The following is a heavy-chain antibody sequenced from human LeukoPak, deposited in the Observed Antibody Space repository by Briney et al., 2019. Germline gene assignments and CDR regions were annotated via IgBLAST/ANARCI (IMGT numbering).Heavy chain of an antibody. Sequence: GGSLRLSCAASGFTFRSYWMSWVRQAPGKGLEWVANIKEDGSEKYYVDSVKGRFTISRDSAKNSLYLQMNSLRVEDTAVYYCARDHNYGSDYWGQRTLVTVSS. CDR3: ARDHNYGSDY. V-gene: IGHV3-7*03. CDR2: IKEDGSEK. CDR1: GFTFRSYW. J-gene: IGHJ4*02. D-gene: IGHD5-18*01.